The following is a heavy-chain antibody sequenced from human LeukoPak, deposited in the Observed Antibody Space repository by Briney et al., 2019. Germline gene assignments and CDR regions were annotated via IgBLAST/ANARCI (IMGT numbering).Heavy chain of an antibody. CDR3: TRDQDGMDV. J-gene: IGHJ6*02. V-gene: IGHV6-1*01. Sequence: SQTLSLTCAISGDSVSSNIAAWNWVRQSPSRGLEWLGRTYYRSKWYIDYAVSVKSRATINSDTSKNQFSLQLSSVTPEDTAVYYCTRDQDGMDVWGQGTTVTVSS. CDR2: TYYRSKWYI. CDR1: GDSVSSNIAA.